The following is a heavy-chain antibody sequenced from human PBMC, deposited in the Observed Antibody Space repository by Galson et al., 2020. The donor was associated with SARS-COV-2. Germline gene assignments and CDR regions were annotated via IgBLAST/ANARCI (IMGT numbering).Heavy chain of an antibody. CDR1: GFTFDDYA. CDR2: INCNSGSI. V-gene: IGHV3-9*01. CDR3: ARRRAANDIRAVDI. J-gene: IGHJ3*02. Sequence: GGSLRLSCAASGFTFDDYAMHWVRQAPGKGLEWVSGINCNSGSICYADSVKGRFTISRDNAKNSLYLLMNSLRAEDTALYYCARRRAANDIRAVDIWGQGRMVTVS. D-gene: IGHD1-1*01.